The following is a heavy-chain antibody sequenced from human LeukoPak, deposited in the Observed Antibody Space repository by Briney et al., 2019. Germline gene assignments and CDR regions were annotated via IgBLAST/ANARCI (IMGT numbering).Heavy chain of an antibody. CDR3: ARWHFSSSWYGEPLFYFDY. D-gene: IGHD6-13*01. V-gene: IGHV3-7*01. Sequence: PGGSLRLSCAASGFTFSSYWMSWVRQVPGKGLEWVANIKQDGSEKYYVDSVKGRFTISRDNAKNSLYLQMNSLRAEDTAVYYCARWHFSSSWYGEPLFYFDYWGQGTLVTVSS. CDR2: IKQDGSEK. J-gene: IGHJ4*02. CDR1: GFTFSSYW.